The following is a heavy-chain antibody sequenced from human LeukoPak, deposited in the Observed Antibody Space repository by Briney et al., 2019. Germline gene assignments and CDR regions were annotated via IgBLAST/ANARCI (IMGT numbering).Heavy chain of an antibody. J-gene: IGHJ4*02. Sequence: SVTVSCKASGGTFSSYAISWVRQAPGQGLEWMGGIIPIFGTANYAQKFQGRVTITADESTSTAYMELSSLRSEDTAVYYCARSEEVKMGYSGSWLNYYFDYWGQGTLVTVSS. CDR3: ARSEEVKMGYSGSWLNYYFDY. D-gene: IGHD6-13*01. V-gene: IGHV1-69*13. CDR2: IIPIFGTA. CDR1: GGTFSSYA.